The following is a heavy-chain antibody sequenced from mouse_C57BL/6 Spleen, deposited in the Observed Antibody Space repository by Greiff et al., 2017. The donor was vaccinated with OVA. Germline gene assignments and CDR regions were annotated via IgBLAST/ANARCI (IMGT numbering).Heavy chain of an antibody. CDR1: GYAFSSSW. CDR2: IYPGDGDT. Sequence: QVQLQQSGPELVKPGASVKISCKASGYAFSSSWMNWVKQRPGKGLEWIGRIYPGDGDTNYNGKFKGKATLTADKSSSTAYMQLSSLTSEDSAVYFCARHAMDYWGQGTSVTVSP. CDR3: ARHAMDY. J-gene: IGHJ4*01. V-gene: IGHV1-82*01.